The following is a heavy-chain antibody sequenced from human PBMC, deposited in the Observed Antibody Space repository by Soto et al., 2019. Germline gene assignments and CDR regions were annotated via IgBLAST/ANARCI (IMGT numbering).Heavy chain of an antibody. CDR3: ARGVSYGEYSSADYSYYYSMDV. V-gene: IGHV1-8*01. CDR1: GYTFTSYD. CDR2: MNPNSGNT. Sequence: QVQLVQSGAEVKKPGASVKVSCKASGYTFTSYDINWVRQATGQGLEWMGWMNPNSGNTGYAQKFQGRVTMTRNPSNSTADMALSSLSTEDTAVYYCARGVSYGEYSSADYSYYYSMDVWGHETTVTVSS. J-gene: IGHJ6*02. D-gene: IGHD4-17*01.